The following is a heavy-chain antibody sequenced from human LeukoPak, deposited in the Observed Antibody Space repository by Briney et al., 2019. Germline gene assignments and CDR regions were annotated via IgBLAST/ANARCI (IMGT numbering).Heavy chain of an antibody. D-gene: IGHD3-10*01. CDR3: ARHLDGSGRVRTRNHWFDP. Sequence: SETLSLTCAVYGGSFSGYYWSWIRQPPGKGLEWIGEINHSGSTNYNPSLKSRVTISVDTSKNQFSLKLSSVTAADTAVYYCARHLDGSGRVRTRNHWFDPWGQGTLVTVSP. CDR1: GGSFSGYY. V-gene: IGHV4-34*01. CDR2: INHSGST. J-gene: IGHJ5*02.